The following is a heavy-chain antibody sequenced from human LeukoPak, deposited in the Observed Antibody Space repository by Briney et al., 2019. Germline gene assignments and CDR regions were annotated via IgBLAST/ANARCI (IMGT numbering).Heavy chain of an antibody. Sequence: ASVKVSCKASGYTFTSYAMHWVRQAPGQRLEWMGWINAGNGNTKYSQKFQGRVTITRDTSASTAYMELSSLRSEDTAVYYCARLGAYGEKNDYWGQGTLVTVSS. CDR2: INAGNGNT. V-gene: IGHV1-3*01. CDR3: ARLGAYGEKNDY. CDR1: GYTFTSYA. J-gene: IGHJ4*02. D-gene: IGHD1-26*01.